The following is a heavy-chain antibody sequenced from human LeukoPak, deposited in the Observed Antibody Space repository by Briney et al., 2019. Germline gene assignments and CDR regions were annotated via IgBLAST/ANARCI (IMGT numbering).Heavy chain of an antibody. D-gene: IGHD4-17*01. J-gene: IGHJ5*02. V-gene: IGHV4-4*07. CDR3: TRDTGTTGEVKFDP. Sequence: SETLSLTCAVYGGSFGDYYWSWIRQPAGKGLEWIGRIYTSGSTTYNPSLKSRVTMSVDTSKSQFSLNLMSVTAADTAVYYCTRDTGTTGEVKFDPWGQGTLVTVSS. CDR2: IYTSGST. CDR1: GGSFGDYY.